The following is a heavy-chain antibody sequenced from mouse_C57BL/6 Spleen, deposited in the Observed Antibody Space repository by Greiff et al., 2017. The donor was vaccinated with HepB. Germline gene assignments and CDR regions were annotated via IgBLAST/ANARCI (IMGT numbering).Heavy chain of an antibody. CDR1: GYTFTSYW. V-gene: IGHV1-50*01. Sequence: QVQLKQPGAELVKPGASVKLSCKASGYTFTSYWMQWVKQRPGQGLEWIGEIDPSDSYTNYNQKFKGKATLTVDTSSSTAYMQLSSLTSEDSAVYYCATGPSFDYWGQGTTLTVSS. CDR3: ATGPSFDY. J-gene: IGHJ2*01. CDR2: IDPSDSYT. D-gene: IGHD3-3*01.